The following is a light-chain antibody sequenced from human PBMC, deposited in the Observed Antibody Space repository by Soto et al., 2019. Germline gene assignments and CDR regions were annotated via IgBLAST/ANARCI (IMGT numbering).Light chain of an antibody. V-gene: IGKV1-5*03. CDR3: QHYNSYSEA. J-gene: IGKJ1*01. Sequence: DIQMTQSPSSLSAFVGDRVTITCRASQTISSWLAWHQQKPGKAPKLLIYKASTLKSGVPSRFSGSGSGTEFTLTISSLQPDDFATYYCQHYNSYSEAFGQGTKVDI. CDR1: QTISSW. CDR2: KAS.